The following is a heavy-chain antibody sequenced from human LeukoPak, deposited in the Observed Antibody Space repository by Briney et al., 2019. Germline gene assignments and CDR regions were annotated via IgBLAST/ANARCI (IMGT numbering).Heavy chain of an antibody. CDR3: ARGPRNSSTYQYFQH. CDR1: GFTFSDDS. D-gene: IGHD6-13*01. J-gene: IGHJ1*01. CDR2: ISSGSTYI. V-gene: IGHV3-21*01. Sequence: GGSLRLSCAASGFTFSDDSMNWVRQAPGRGLEWVSSISSGSTYIFYADSLKGRFTVSRDNAKNSLSLQMNSLRVEDTAVYHCARGPRNSSTYQYFQHWGQGTLVTVSS.